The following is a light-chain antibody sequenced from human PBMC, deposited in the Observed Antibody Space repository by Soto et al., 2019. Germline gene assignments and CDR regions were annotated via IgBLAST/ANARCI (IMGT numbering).Light chain of an antibody. J-gene: IGKJ3*01. Sequence: DIQVTQSPSSLSASIGDRVTITCRASESITGYVNWYQQKPGKAPNLLIHAASRLQSGVPSRFSGSGSGTDFTLTIAAVKPADFAIYYCQQSFRSPFTFGPGTRVDLK. CDR1: ESITGY. CDR2: AAS. CDR3: QQSFRSPFT. V-gene: IGKV1-39*01.